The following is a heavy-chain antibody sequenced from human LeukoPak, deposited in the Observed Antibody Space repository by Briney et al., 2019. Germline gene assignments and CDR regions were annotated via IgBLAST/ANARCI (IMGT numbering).Heavy chain of an antibody. CDR2: IYYSGST. V-gene: IGHV4-39*01. CDR1: GGSISSSSYY. Sequence: SETLSLTCTVSGGSISSSSYYWRWIRQHPGKGLEWIGSIYYSGSTYYNPSLKSRVTISVDTSKNQFSLKLSSVTAADTAVYYCARLITGHNWFDPWGQGTLVTVSS. CDR3: ARLITGHNWFDP. J-gene: IGHJ5*02. D-gene: IGHD3-16*01.